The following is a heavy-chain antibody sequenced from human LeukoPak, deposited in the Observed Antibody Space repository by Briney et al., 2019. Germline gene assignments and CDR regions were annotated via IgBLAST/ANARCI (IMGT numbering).Heavy chain of an antibody. V-gene: IGHV4-4*07. CDR1: GASISGYC. Sequence: LETLSLTCDVSGASISGYCWSWIRQPAGKGLEWIGRMYTDGDTNYNPALKSRVTVSVDTSKNLFYLKMISVTAADTAVYYCARAPAGCGGTYHFDSWGQGTLVTVSS. CDR2: MYTDGDT. CDR3: ARAPAGCGGTYHFDS. D-gene: IGHD2-15*01. J-gene: IGHJ4*02.